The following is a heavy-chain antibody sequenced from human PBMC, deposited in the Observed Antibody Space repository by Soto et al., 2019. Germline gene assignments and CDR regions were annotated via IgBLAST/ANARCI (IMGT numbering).Heavy chain of an antibody. CDR1: GGPIRRGGYY. CDR2: IYYSGST. D-gene: IGHD5-12*01. V-gene: IGHV4-31*03. Sequence: TLSLTRTVAGGPIRRGGYYWRWIRQHPGKGLEWIGYIYYSGSTYYNPSLKSRVTISVDTSKNQFSLKLSSVTAADTAVYYFPRDQMATNTGGGFAPWVKRTLDTGSS. J-gene: IGHJ5*02. CDR3: PRDQMATNTGGGFAP.